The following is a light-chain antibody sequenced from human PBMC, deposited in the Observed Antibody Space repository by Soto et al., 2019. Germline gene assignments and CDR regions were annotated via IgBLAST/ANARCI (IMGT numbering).Light chain of an antibody. CDR1: QTVSHSSNNKKY. J-gene: IGKJ1*01. Sequence: DIVMTQSPDSLAVSLGERATINCKSSQTVSHSSNNKKYLAWYQQKPGQPPKLLIYWASTRYSGVPDRFSGSGSGTDFTLTISSLQAEDYAVYYCHQYNNWPPWTFGQGTKVDIK. V-gene: IGKV4-1*01. CDR2: WAS. CDR3: HQYNNWPPWT.